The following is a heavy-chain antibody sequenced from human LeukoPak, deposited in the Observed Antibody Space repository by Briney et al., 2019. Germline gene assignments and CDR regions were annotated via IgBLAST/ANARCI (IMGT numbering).Heavy chain of an antibody. CDR2: INPNSGGT. CDR1: GYTFTGYY. J-gene: IGHJ5*02. D-gene: IGHD4-17*01. Sequence: ASVKVSCKASGYTFTGYYMHWVRQAPGQGLEWMGRINPNSGGTNYAQKFQGRVTMTRDTSISTAYMELSRLRSDDTAVYYCARDLFDYGDNNWFDPWGQGTLVTVSS. V-gene: IGHV1-2*06. CDR3: ARDLFDYGDNNWFDP.